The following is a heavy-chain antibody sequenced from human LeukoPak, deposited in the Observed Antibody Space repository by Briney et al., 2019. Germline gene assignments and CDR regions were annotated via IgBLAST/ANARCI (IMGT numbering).Heavy chain of an antibody. CDR2: ISYDESNK. CDR1: GFTFDSSA. V-gene: IGHV3-30*03. D-gene: IGHD1-26*01. J-gene: IGHJ4*02. Sequence: GGSLRLSCAASGFTFDSSAMHWVRQAPGKGLEWVAVISYDESNKYYADSVKGRFTISRDNSKNTLYLEMSSLRAEDTAVYYCARAFIVGATPDYWGQGTLVTVSS. CDR3: ARAFIVGATPDY.